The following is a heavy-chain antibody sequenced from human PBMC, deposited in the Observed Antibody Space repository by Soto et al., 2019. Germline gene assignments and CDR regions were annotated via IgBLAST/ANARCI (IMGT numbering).Heavy chain of an antibody. CDR1: GFTFSSYG. Sequence: QVQLVESGGGVVQPGRSLRLSCAASGFTFSSYGMHWVRQAPGTGLEWVAVISYDGSNKYYADSVKGRFTISRDNSKNTLYLQMNSLIAEDTAVYYCAKTDYGGNIGDYGMDVWGQVTTVTVSS. V-gene: IGHV3-30*18. CDR3: AKTDYGGNIGDYGMDV. D-gene: IGHD4-17*01. J-gene: IGHJ6*02. CDR2: ISYDGSNK.